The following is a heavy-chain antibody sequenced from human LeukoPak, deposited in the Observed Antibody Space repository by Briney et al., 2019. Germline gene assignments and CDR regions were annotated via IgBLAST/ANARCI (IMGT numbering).Heavy chain of an antibody. CDR3: ARVVFLGSAFDI. Sequence: GGSLRLSCAVSGFTFSSDAMNWVRQAPGKGLEWVSYISSSSSTIYYADSVKGRFTISRDNAKNSLYLQMNSLRAEDTAVYYCARVVFLGSAFDIWGQGTMVTVSS. CDR1: GFTFSSDA. D-gene: IGHD7-27*01. V-gene: IGHV3-48*04. CDR2: ISSSSSTI. J-gene: IGHJ3*02.